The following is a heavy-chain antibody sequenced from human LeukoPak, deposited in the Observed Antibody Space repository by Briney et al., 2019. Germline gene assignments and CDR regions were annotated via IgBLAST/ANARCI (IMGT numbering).Heavy chain of an antibody. CDR3: AKGSGSSGRGIDY. D-gene: IGHD1-26*01. J-gene: IGHJ4*02. V-gene: IGHV3-23*01. Sequence: PGGSLRLSCAASGLTFSSYAMSWVRQAPGKGLEWVSAISGSGGSTYYADSVKGRFTISRDNSKNTLYLQMNSLRAEDTAVYYCAKGSGSSGRGIDYWGQGTLVTVSS. CDR1: GLTFSSYA. CDR2: ISGSGGST.